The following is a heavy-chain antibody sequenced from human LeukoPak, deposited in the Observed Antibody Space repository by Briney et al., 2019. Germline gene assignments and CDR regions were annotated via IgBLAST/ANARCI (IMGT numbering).Heavy chain of an antibody. V-gene: IGHV3-20*04. CDR2: INWNGGRS. J-gene: IGHJ4*02. CDR1: GFTFDDYG. D-gene: IGHD3-22*01. Sequence: GRSLRLSCAAAGFTFDDYGMSWVRQTPGKGLEWVSGINWNGGRSGYADSVKGRFTISRDNAQKSLYLQMNSLRAEDTALYYCARDSPYYYDSSGYYHLYFDYWGQGTLVTVSS. CDR3: ARDSPYYYDSSGYYHLYFDY.